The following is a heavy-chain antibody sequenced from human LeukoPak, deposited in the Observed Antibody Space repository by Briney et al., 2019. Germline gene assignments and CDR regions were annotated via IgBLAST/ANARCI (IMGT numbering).Heavy chain of an antibody. J-gene: IGHJ5*02. CDR2: INPNSGGT. Sequence: ASVKVSCKASGYTFTGYYMHWVRQAPGQGLEWMGWINPNSGGTNYAQKFQGWVTMTRDTSISTAYMELSRLRSDDTTVYYCARGSAVAGATYNWFDPWGQGTLVTVSS. V-gene: IGHV1-2*04. D-gene: IGHD6-19*01. CDR3: ARGSAVAGATYNWFDP. CDR1: GYTFTGYY.